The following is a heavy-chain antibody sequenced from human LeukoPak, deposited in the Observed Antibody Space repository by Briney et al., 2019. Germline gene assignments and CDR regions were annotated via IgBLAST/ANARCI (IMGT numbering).Heavy chain of an antibody. CDR1: GGSLSTHY. J-gene: IGHJ4*02. D-gene: IGHD3-9*01. CDR2: IYYSGST. Sequence: SETLSLTCTVSGGSLSTHYWSWIRQPPGKGLEWIGYIYYSGSTNYNPSLKSRVTISVDTSKNQFSLKLSSVTAADTAVYYCARHRSLDYYFDYWGQGTLVTVSS. CDR3: ARHRSLDYYFDY. V-gene: IGHV4-59*08.